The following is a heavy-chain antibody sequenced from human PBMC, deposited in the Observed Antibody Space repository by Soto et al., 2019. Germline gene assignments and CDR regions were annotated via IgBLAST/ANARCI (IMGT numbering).Heavy chain of an antibody. J-gene: IGHJ6*02. CDR3: ARGSSIAGLYYGMDV. D-gene: IGHD6-6*01. CDR2: NYYSGIT. V-gene: IGHV4-31*03. Sequence: QVQLQESGPGLVKPSQTLSLTCTVSGGSISSGGYYWTWIRQHPGKGLEWIGYNYYSGITYYNPSLKSRVTIALVSSKYQFSLKLSSVTAADTAVYYCARGSSIAGLYYGMDVWDQGTTVTVSS. CDR1: GGSISSGGYY.